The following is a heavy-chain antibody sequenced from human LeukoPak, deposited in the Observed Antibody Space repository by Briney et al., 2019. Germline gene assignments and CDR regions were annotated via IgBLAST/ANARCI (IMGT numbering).Heavy chain of an antibody. CDR2: IKTDGVTT. D-gene: IGHD3-3*01. V-gene: IGHV3-74*01. CDR1: GFTLSNYW. J-gene: IGHJ4*02. CDR3: ARTYDFWSGSQYYFDS. Sequence: SGGSLRLSCAASGFTLSNYWMHWVRQAPGKGLVWVSRIKTDGVTTNYADSVKGRFTISRDNAKNTLYLQMNSLRAEDTAVYYCARTYDFWSGSQYYFDSWGQGTLVTVSS.